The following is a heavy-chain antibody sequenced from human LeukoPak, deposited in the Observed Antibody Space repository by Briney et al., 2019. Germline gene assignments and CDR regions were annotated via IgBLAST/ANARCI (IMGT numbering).Heavy chain of an antibody. D-gene: IGHD1-26*01. J-gene: IGHJ4*02. CDR1: GFTFSSYS. CDR3: ARAPRWELGVPDY. V-gene: IGHV3-21*01. CDR2: ISSSSSYI. Sequence: GGSLRLSCAASGFTFSSYSMNWVRQAPGKGLEWVSSISSSSSYIYYADSVKGRFTISRDNAKNSLYLQMNSLRAEDTAVYYCARAPRWELGVPDYWGQGTLVTVSS.